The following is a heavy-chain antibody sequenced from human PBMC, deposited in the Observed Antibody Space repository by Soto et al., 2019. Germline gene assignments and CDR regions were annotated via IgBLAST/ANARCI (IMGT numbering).Heavy chain of an antibody. CDR3: ARDSSDSWYSPMDP. D-gene: IGHD3-22*01. V-gene: IGHV4-59*02. CDR1: GGSVNNYY. CDR2: IYYTGRT. Sequence: PSETLSLTCTVSGGSVNNYYWSWVRLSPGKGLEWIGYIYYTGRTNYNPSLESRVTISVDTSKNQFSPNLRSVTAADTAVYYCARDSSDSWYSPMDPWGQGILVTVSS. J-gene: IGHJ5*02.